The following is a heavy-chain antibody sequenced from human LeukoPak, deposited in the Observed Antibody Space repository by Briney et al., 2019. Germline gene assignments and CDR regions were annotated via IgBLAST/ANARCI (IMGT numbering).Heavy chain of an antibody. CDR2: IYYSGRT. Sequence: SETLSLPFAGSGGSISSSSYYWGWLRPPPGKGLEWIGTIYYSGRTYYNPSLKSRVTISVDTSKNQFSLKLSSVTAPDTAVYYCASWKRQWQFSYFDYCGQGTLVTVSS. CDR3: ASWKRQWQFSYFDY. V-gene: IGHV4-39*07. J-gene: IGHJ4*02. CDR1: GGSISSSSYY. D-gene: IGHD6-19*01.